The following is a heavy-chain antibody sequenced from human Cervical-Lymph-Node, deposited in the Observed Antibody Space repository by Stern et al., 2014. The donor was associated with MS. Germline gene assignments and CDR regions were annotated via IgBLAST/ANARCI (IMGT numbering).Heavy chain of an antibody. V-gene: IGHV5-51*01. J-gene: IGHJ6*02. CDR2: IYPGDSDT. CDR1: GYSFTSHW. D-gene: IGHD4-11*01. Sequence: EVQLVESGAEVKKPGESLKISCKGSGYSFTSHWIGWVRQMPGKGLEWMGMIYPGDSDTRYSPSFQGQVTISPAQSITPAYLQWSSLKASDTAIYYCARHQTDYKGRDYYYYGMDVWGQGTTVTVSS. CDR3: ARHQTDYKGRDYYYYGMDV.